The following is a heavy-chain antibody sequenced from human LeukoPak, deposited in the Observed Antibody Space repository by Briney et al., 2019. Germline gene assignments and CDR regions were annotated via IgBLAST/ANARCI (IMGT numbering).Heavy chain of an antibody. V-gene: IGHV3-7*01. J-gene: IGHJ4*02. Sequence: GGSLRLSCAASGFTFSSYSMNWVRQAPGEGLEWVANIKQDGSEKYYADSVKGRFTISRDNAKNSLYLQMNSLRVEDTAVYYCARGSGYQDPYDYWGQGTLVTVSS. D-gene: IGHD3-22*01. CDR1: GFTFSSYS. CDR3: ARGSGYQDPYDY. CDR2: IKQDGSEK.